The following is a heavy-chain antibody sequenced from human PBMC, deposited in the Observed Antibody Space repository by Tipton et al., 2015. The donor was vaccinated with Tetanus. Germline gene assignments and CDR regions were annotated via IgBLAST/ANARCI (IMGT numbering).Heavy chain of an antibody. CDR2: IYSGGST. CDR3: ATSYSNYGYDY. V-gene: IGHV3-66*01. Sequence: SLRLSCAASGFTVSSNYMSWVRQAPGKGLEWVSVIYSGGSTYYADSVKGRFTISRDNSKNTLYLQMNSLSAEDTAVYYCATSYSNYGYDYWGQGTLVTVSS. D-gene: IGHD4-11*01. CDR1: GFTVSSNY. J-gene: IGHJ4*02.